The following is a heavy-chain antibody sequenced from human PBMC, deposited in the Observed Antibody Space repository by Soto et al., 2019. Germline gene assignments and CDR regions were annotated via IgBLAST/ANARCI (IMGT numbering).Heavy chain of an antibody. Sequence: QVQLVESGGGVVQPGRSLRLSCAASGFTFSSYAMHWVRQAPGKGLEWVAVISYDGRNKYYADSVRGRFTISRDNSKNMLYLEINGLRVEDTAVYSCGGDTAYCCGGTCYSSHDMDVWGQGTTVTVSS. CDR2: ISYDGRNK. V-gene: IGHV3-30*04. CDR1: GFTFSSYA. CDR3: GGDTAYCCGGTCYSSHDMDV. J-gene: IGHJ6*02. D-gene: IGHD2-15*01.